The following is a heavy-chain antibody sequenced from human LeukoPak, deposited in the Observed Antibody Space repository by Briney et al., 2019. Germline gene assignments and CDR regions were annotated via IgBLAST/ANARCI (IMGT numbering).Heavy chain of an antibody. CDR3: VEIFGPS. J-gene: IGHJ5*02. CDR1: GGSISSSSYY. D-gene: IGHD3-3*01. V-gene: IGHV4-39*01. Sequence: SETLSLTCTVSGGSISSSSYYWGWIRQPPGKGLEWIGSIYYSGSTYYNPSLKSRVTISVDTSKNQFSLKLSSVTAVDTAVYYCVEIFGPSWGQGTLVTVSS. CDR2: IYYSGST.